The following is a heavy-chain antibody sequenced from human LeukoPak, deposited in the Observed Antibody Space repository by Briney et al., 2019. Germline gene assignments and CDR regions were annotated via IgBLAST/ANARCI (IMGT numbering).Heavy chain of an antibody. V-gene: IGHV3-11*01. Sequence: GGSLRLSGAASGFTFSDSYMSWIRQAPGKGLEYVSYMSSGGNTIYYADSVKGRFTISRDNAKNSLYLQMNSLRAEDTAVYYCATGSSGTFWGQGTLVTVSS. D-gene: IGHD1-26*01. CDR1: GFTFSDSY. CDR2: MSSGGNTI. J-gene: IGHJ4*02. CDR3: ATGSSGTF.